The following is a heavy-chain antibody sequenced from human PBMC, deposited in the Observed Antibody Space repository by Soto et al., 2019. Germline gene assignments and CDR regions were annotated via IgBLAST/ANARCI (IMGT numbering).Heavy chain of an antibody. CDR3: ARGGGLTPNFDY. Sequence: QVQLQESGPGLGKPPEPLSSTGTASGGPFGSSYWSWFRRPPGRGLEWIGYIHSSGNSNYNPSLKSRVTASADTSKNQFSLKLRSVTAADTAVYYCARGGGLTPNFDYWGQGTLVTVSS. J-gene: IGHJ4*02. CDR1: GGPFGSSY. D-gene: IGHD7-27*01. V-gene: IGHV4-59*13. CDR2: IHSSGNS.